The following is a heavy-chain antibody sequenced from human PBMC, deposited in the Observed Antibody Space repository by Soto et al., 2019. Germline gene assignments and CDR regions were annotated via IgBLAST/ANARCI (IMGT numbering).Heavy chain of an antibody. Sequence: ASVKVSCKASGYTFTGYYMHWVRQAPGQGLEWMGWINPNSGGTNYAQKFQGWVTMTRDTSISTAYMELSRLRSDDTAVYYCARDPSLGGSGWYAFDIWGQGTMATVSS. V-gene: IGHV1-2*04. CDR2: INPNSGGT. D-gene: IGHD6-19*01. CDR3: ARDPSLGGSGWYAFDI. CDR1: GYTFTGYY. J-gene: IGHJ3*02.